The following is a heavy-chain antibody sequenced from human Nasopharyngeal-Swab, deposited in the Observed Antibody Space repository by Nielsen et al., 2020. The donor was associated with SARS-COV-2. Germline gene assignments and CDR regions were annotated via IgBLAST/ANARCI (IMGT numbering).Heavy chain of an antibody. Sequence: GGSLRLSCAASGFTFSNYWMNWVRQTPGKGLEWVAIIKQDGSETYHVDSVRGRFTISRDNAKNSLSLVMTSLRADDTAVYYCAGGTGWLTDSWGQGTLVTVSS. CDR2: IKQDGSET. J-gene: IGHJ4*02. V-gene: IGHV3-7*03. CDR1: GFTFSNYW. CDR3: AGGTGWLTDS. D-gene: IGHD3-9*01.